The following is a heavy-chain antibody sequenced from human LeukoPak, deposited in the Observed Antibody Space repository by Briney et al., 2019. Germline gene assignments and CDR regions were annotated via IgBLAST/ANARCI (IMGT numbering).Heavy chain of an antibody. CDR3: ARGRLPDFGVVIAPYYYYYMDV. J-gene: IGHJ6*03. Sequence: PSETLSLTCAVYGGSFSGYYWSWIRQPPGKGLEWIGEINHSGSTHYNPSLKSRVTISVDTSKNQFSLKLSSVTAADTAVYYCARGRLPDFGVVIAPYYYYYMDVWGKGTTVTVSS. D-gene: IGHD3-3*01. CDR1: GGSFSGYY. V-gene: IGHV4-34*01. CDR2: INHSGST.